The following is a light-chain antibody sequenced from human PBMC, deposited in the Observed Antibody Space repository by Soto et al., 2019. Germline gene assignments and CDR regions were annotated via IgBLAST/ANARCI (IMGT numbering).Light chain of an antibody. CDR3: CSYTNRSAYV. V-gene: IGLV2-14*03. CDR2: DVT. J-gene: IGLJ1*01. Sequence: QSALTQPASVSGSPGQSITISCTGTSSDVGGYNYVSWYQQHPGKAPKLMIYDVTNRPSGVSNRFSGSKSDNTASLTISGLQAEDEADYYCCSYTNRSAYVFGTGTKLTVL. CDR1: SSDVGGYNY.